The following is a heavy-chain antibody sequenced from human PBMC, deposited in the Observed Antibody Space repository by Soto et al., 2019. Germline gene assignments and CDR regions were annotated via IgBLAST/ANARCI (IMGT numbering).Heavy chain of an antibody. CDR3: ARVDYYDTRHYGMDV. D-gene: IGHD3-22*01. CDR1: VYSFTSYW. J-gene: IGHJ6*02. CDR2: IDPSDSYT. Sequence: PGESLKISCKGSVYSFTSYWISWVRQMPGKGLEWMGRIDPSDSYTNYSPSFQGHVTISADKSISTAYLQWSSLKASDTAMYYCARVDYYDTRHYGMDVWGQGTTVTVSS. V-gene: IGHV5-10-1*01.